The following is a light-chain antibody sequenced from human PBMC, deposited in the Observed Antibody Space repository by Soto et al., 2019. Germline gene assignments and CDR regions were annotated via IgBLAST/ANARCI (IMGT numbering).Light chain of an antibody. Sequence: QSVLTQPASVSGSPGQSITISCTGTRSDVGGYNYVSWYQQHPGKAPKLMIYDVSNRPSGVSNRFSGSKSGNTASLTISGLQAEDEADYYFSSYTSSSTLDVFGTGTKLTVL. V-gene: IGLV2-14*01. CDR3: SSYTSSSTLDV. CDR2: DVS. CDR1: RSDVGGYNY. J-gene: IGLJ1*01.